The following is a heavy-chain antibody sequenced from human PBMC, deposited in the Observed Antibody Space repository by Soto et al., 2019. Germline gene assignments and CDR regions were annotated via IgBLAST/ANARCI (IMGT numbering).Heavy chain of an antibody. CDR2: ISGSTGST. V-gene: IGHV3-23*01. Sequence: EVQLLESGGGLVQPGGSLRLSCAASGFTFDNYAMSWVRQAPGKGLEWVSVISGSTGSTYYADSVKGRFTISRDNSKNTLYLQMNSLRAEDTAVYYCAKDGGRVIITFAYWGQGTLVTVSS. CDR3: AKDGGRVIITFAY. D-gene: IGHD3-22*01. J-gene: IGHJ4*02. CDR1: GFTFDNYA.